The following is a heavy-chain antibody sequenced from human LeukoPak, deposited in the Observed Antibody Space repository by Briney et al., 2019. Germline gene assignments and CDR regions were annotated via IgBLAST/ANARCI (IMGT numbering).Heavy chain of an antibody. D-gene: IGHD3-22*01. CDR2: INPNSGGT. CDR3: ARDTQYYYDSSGEVFDP. Sequence: ASVKVSCKASGYTFTGYYMHWVRQAPGQGLEWMGWINPNSGGTNYAQKFQGRVTMTRDTSIRTAYMELSRLTSDDTAVYYCARDTQYYYDSSGEVFDPWGQGTLVTVSS. V-gene: IGHV1-2*02. J-gene: IGHJ5*02. CDR1: GYTFTGYY.